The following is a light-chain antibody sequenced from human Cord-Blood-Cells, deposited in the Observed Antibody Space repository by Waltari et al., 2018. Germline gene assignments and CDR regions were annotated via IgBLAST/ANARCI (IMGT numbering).Light chain of an antibody. Sequence: EIVLTQSPGTLSSSPGERATLSCRASQSVSSSYLAWYQQKPGQAPRLLIYGASSRATGITDRFSGSGSGTDFTLTISRLEPEDFAVYYCQQYGSSPTFGQGTKVEIK. CDR2: GAS. V-gene: IGKV3-20*01. CDR1: QSVSSSY. J-gene: IGKJ1*01. CDR3: QQYGSSPT.